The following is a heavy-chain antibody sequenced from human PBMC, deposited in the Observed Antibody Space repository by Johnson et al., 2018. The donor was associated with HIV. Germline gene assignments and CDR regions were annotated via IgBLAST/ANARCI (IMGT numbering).Heavy chain of an antibody. J-gene: IGHJ3*02. D-gene: IGHD6-13*01. CDR1: GFTVSSNY. V-gene: IGHV3-53*01. CDR2: IYSGGST. Sequence: VQLVESGGGLVQPGGSLRLSCAASGFTVSSNYMSWVRQAPGKGLEWVSIIYSGGSTYYEDSVKGRFTISRDNSKNTVYLQMNSLRVEDTAVYYCARDQAGRGDAFDIGGQGTMVTVSS. CDR3: ARDQAGRGDAFDI.